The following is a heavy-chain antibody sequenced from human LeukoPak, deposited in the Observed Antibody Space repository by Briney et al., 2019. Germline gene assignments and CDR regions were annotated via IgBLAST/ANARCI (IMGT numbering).Heavy chain of an antibody. Sequence: SETLSLTCAVYGGSFSGYYWSWIRQPPGKGLEWIGEINHSGSTNYNPSRKSRVTISVDTSKNQFSLKLSSVTAADTAVYYCARVPNRCSGGSCYPDYFDYWGQGTLVTVSS. CDR3: ARVPNRCSGGSCYPDYFDY. CDR1: GGSFSGYY. CDR2: INHSGST. J-gene: IGHJ4*02. V-gene: IGHV4-34*01. D-gene: IGHD2-15*01.